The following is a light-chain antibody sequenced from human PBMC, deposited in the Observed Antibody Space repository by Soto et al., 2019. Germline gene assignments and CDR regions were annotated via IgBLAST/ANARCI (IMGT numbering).Light chain of an antibody. CDR3: QQYNNWPPST. Sequence: EIAMTQSPATLSVSPGERATLSCRASQSVSRNLAWYQQKPGQAPRLLIYGASTRATGIPARFSGSGSGTEFALTISSLQSEDFAVYYCQQYNNWPPSTFGPGTKVDIK. V-gene: IGKV3-15*01. CDR2: GAS. J-gene: IGKJ3*01. CDR1: QSVSRN.